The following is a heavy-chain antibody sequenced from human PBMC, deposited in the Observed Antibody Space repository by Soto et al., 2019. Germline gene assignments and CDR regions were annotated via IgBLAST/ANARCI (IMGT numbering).Heavy chain of an antibody. Sequence: PSETLSLTCTVSGGSISGSDYYWGWLRQPPGKGLEWIGSIYYTGSTHYSPSLKSRVTMSVDTSKNHFSLKLTSVTAADTALYYCASLPRRYTCVDSWGQGNLVTVSS. CDR2: IYYTGST. V-gene: IGHV4-39*01. CDR3: ASLPRRYTCVDS. J-gene: IGHJ4*02. CDR1: GGSISGSDYY. D-gene: IGHD5-18*01.